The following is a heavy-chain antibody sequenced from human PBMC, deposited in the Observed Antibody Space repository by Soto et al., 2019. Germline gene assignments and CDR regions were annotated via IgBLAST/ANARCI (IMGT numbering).Heavy chain of an antibody. CDR2: ISAYNGNT. V-gene: IGHV1-18*01. D-gene: IGHD4-4*01. CDR1: GYTFTSYG. J-gene: IGHJ3*02. CDR3: ARGRPIYSNDAFDI. Sequence: ASVKVSFKASGYTFTSYGISWVRQAPGQGLEWMGWISAYNGNTNYAQKLQGRVTMTTDTSTSTAYMELRSLRSDDTAVYYCARGRPIYSNDAFDIWGQGTMVTVSS.